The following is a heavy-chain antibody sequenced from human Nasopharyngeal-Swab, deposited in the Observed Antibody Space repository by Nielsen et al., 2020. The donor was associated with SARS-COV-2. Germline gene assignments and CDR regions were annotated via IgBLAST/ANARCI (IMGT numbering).Heavy chain of an antibody. D-gene: IGHD6-13*01. J-gene: IGHJ5*02. CDR2: INPSGGST. V-gene: IGHV1-46*01. CDR1: GYTFTSYY. CDR3: ASEPGGMAAPGKHFDP. Sequence: ASVKVSCKASGYTFTSYYMYWVRQAPGQGLEWMGIINPSGGSTSYAQKFQGRVTMTRDTSTSTVYMELSSLRSEDAAVYFCASEPGGMAAPGKHFDPWGQGTLVTVSS.